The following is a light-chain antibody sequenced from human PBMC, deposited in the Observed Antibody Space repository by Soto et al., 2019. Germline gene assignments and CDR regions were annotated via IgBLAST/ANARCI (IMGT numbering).Light chain of an antibody. Sequence: QSALSQPASVSGSPGQSIAISCTGTSSDVGTYNLVSWYQQPPGKAPKPIIFEVSKRPSGVSDRFSGSKSGNTASLTISGLQGEDEADYYCCSYARPGTLYVFGTGSKHTVL. CDR2: EVS. J-gene: IGLJ1*01. V-gene: IGLV2-23*02. CDR3: CSYARPGTLYV. CDR1: SSDVGTYNL.